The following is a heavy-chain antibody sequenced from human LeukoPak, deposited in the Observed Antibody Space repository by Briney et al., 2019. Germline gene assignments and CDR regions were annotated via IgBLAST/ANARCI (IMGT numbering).Heavy chain of an antibody. CDR2: IYASGST. D-gene: IGHD2-2*01. Sequence: SSETLSLTCTVSGGPISSYYWSWIRQPAGKGLEWIGRIYASGSTNYNPSLKSRVTMSVDTSKNQFSLKLSSVTAADTAVYYCARDHGSSTIFASYYYYMDVWGKGTTVTVSS. CDR1: GGPISSYY. V-gene: IGHV4-4*07. CDR3: ARDHGSSTIFASYYYYMDV. J-gene: IGHJ6*03.